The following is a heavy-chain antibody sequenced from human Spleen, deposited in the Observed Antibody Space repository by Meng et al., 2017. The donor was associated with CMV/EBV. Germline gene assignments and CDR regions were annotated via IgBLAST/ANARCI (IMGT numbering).Heavy chain of an antibody. CDR1: GGSISTYY. Sequence: GSLSLTCTVSGGSISTYYWSWIRQPPGKELEYIGYIDYTGSTDYNPSLKSRVTMSVDTSKNQFSLRLSSVTAADTALYYCARIGSYSVDCWGQGTLVTVSS. V-gene: IGHV4-59*01. CDR3: ARIGSYSVDC. CDR2: IDYTGST. D-gene: IGHD1-26*01. J-gene: IGHJ4*02.